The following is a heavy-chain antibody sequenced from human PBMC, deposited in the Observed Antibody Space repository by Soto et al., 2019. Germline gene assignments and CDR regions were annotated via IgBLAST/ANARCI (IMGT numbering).Heavy chain of an antibody. D-gene: IGHD3-3*01. CDR1: GGSVSSGGYY. CDR2: IYDSRTT. J-gene: IGHJ6*02. Sequence: SETLSLTCTVSGGSVSSGGYYWTWIRQHPGKGLEWVGYIYDSRTTYYNPSLKSRVTISEDTSKNQFSLNLSSVTAADTAVYYCARGFLEWLSHPYYGMDVWGQGTTVTVSS. V-gene: IGHV4-31*03. CDR3: ARGFLEWLSHPYYGMDV.